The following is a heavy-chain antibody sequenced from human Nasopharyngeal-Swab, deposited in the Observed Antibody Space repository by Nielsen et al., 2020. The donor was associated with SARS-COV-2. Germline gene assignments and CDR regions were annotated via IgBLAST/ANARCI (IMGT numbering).Heavy chain of an antibody. D-gene: IGHD4-17*01. CDR2: IYHRGST. Sequence: SETLSLTCAVSGGSISSSNWWSWVCQPPGKGLEWIGEIYHRGSTNYNPSLKSRVTISVDKSKNQFSLKLSSVTAADTAVYYCARGETTVTTLDYWGQGTLVTVSS. CDR3: ARGETTVTTLDY. V-gene: IGHV4-4*02. J-gene: IGHJ4*02. CDR1: GGSISSSNW.